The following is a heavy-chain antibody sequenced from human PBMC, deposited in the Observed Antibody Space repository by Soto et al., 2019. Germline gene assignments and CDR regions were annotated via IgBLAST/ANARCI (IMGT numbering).Heavy chain of an antibody. V-gene: IGHV1-3*01. CDR1: GYSLSSYS. CDR3: ARWRGALDY. CDR2: ISADTGNI. D-gene: IGHD3-10*01. Sequence: XSVKVSCKTSGYSLSSYSLHWVRQAPGQRLEWMGWISADTGNIQYSQSFQGRVTITRDAPASTAYLELGSLTSEDTAIYYCARWRGALDYWGQGTLVTVSS. J-gene: IGHJ4*02.